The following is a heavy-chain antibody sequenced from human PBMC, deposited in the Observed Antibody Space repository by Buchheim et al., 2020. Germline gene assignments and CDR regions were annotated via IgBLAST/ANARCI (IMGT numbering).Heavy chain of an antibody. CDR1: GGSISSGGYS. CDR2: IYYSGST. J-gene: IGHJ4*02. Sequence: QVQLQESGPGLVKPSQTLSLTCAVSGGSISSGGYSWSWIRQPPGKGLEWIGYIYYSGSTYYNPSLKSRVTISVDTSKNQLPLKLSSVTAANTAVYYCARARSLYCSGGSCSTFDYWGQGT. V-gene: IGHV4-30-4*07. D-gene: IGHD2-15*01. CDR3: ARARSLYCSGGSCSTFDY.